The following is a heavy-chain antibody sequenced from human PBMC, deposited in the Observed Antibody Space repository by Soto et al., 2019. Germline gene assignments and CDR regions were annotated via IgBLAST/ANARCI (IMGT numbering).Heavy chain of an antibody. J-gene: IGHJ6*02. CDR1: GFTFSSYG. CDR2: ISGSGDST. Sequence: PGGSLRLSCAASGFTFSSYGMSWVRQAPGKGLEWVSAISGSGDSTYYADSVRGRSTISRDNSKNTLYLKMNSLRVEDTAVYYCANRDTSMVYRYYYGMDVWGQGTTVTVSS. D-gene: IGHD5-18*01. CDR3: ANRDTSMVYRYYYGMDV. V-gene: IGHV3-23*01.